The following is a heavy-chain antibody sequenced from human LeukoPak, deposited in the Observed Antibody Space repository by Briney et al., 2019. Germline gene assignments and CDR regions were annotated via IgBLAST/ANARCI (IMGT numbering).Heavy chain of an antibody. J-gene: IGHJ4*02. CDR2: IYYSGST. CDR1: GGSISSYY. Sequence: SETLSLTRTVSGGSISSYYWGWIRQPPGKGLEWIGTIYYSGSTYYNASLRSRVTISVDTSRNQFSLQLSYVTAADTALYYCARLPPYCTGGTCYRSYFDYWGQGTLVTVSS. CDR3: ARLPPYCTGGTCYRSYFDY. D-gene: IGHD2-15*01. V-gene: IGHV4-39*01.